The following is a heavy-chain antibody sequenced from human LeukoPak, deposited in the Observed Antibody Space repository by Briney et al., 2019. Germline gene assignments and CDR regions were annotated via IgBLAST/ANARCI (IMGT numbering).Heavy chain of an antibody. CDR1: GFSFSTYS. D-gene: IGHD2-21*02. CDR3: AKERSRGGDCLDY. V-gene: IGHV3-23*01. CDR2: ISVSGGST. J-gene: IGHJ4*02. Sequence: GGSLRLSCAASGFSFSTYSMIWVRQAPGKGLEWVSAISVSGGSTYYADSVEGRFTISRDNSKNTLYLQMNSLRAEETAVYYCAKERSRGGDCLDYWGQGTLVTVSS.